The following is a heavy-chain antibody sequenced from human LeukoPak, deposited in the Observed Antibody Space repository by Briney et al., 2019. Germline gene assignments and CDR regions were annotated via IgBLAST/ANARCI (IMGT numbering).Heavy chain of an antibody. Sequence: PGGSLRLSCAASGFTFSSYGMHWVRQAPGKGLEWVAVIWYDGSNKYYADSVKGRFTISRDNSKNTLDLQMNILRAEDTAVYYCVSLLSDYGDNRVHWGEGTLVTVSS. CDR3: VSLLSDYGDNRVH. CDR1: GFTFSSYG. V-gene: IGHV3-33*01. J-gene: IGHJ4*02. D-gene: IGHD4-23*01. CDR2: IWYDGSNK.